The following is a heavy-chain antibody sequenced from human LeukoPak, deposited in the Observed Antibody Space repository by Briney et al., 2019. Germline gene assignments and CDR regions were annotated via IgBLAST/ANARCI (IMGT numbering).Heavy chain of an antibody. CDR1: GFTVSSNY. Sequence: GGSLRLSCAASGFTVSSNYMSWVRQAPGKGLEWVSVIYSGGSTYCADSVKGRFTISRHNSKNTLYLQMNSLRAEDTAVYYCLYYYDSSGSDAFDIWGQGTMVTVSS. J-gene: IGHJ3*02. V-gene: IGHV3-53*04. D-gene: IGHD3-22*01. CDR3: LYYYDSSGSDAFDI. CDR2: IYSGGST.